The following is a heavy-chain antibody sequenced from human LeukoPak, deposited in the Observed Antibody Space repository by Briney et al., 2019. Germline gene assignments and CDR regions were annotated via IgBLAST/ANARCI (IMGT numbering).Heavy chain of an antibody. Sequence: QPGGSLRLSCAVSGFTFNNYWASWVRQAPGKGLEWVANINQDGSQKYYVDSVRGRFTISRDNAKNSLYLQMNSLRVEDTAVYYCARGGYDGGYWGQGTLVTVSS. CDR1: GFTFNNYW. V-gene: IGHV3-7*03. J-gene: IGHJ4*02. CDR2: INQDGSQK. CDR3: ARGGYDGGY. D-gene: IGHD2-15*01.